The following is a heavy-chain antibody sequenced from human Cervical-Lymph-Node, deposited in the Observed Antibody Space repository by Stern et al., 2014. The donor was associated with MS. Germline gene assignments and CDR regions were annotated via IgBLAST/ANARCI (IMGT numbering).Heavy chain of an antibody. Sequence: QLVQSGAEVKKPGASVKVSCKASGYTFTSYYMHWVRQAPGQGLEWMGIINPSGGSTSYAQKFQGRVTMTRDTSTSTVYMERSSLRSEDTAVYYCARDTGYYGSGSHNWFDPWGQGTLVTVSS. CDR3: ARDTGYYGSGSHNWFDP. V-gene: IGHV1-46*01. CDR2: INPSGGST. J-gene: IGHJ5*02. CDR1: GYTFTSYY. D-gene: IGHD3-10*01.